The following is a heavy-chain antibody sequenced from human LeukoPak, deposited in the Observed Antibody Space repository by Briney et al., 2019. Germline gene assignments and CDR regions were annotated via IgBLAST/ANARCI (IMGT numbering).Heavy chain of an antibody. CDR2: ISGSGGST. J-gene: IGHJ6*03. V-gene: IGHV3-23*01. CDR1: GFTFSSHA. Sequence: GETLRLSYAASGFTFSSHAMSWVRQAPGKGLEWVSAISGSGGSTYYADSVKGRFTISRDNSKNTLYLQMNSLRAEDTAVYYCAKGQQLVPDYYYYYMDVWGKGTTVTVSS. CDR3: AKGQQLVPDYYYYYMDV. D-gene: IGHD6-13*01.